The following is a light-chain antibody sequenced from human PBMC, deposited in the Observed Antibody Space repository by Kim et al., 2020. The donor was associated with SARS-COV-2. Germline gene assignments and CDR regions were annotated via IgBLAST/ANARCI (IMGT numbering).Light chain of an antibody. Sequence: DIQLNQSPSFLSAAVGERVTITCRASQDIRYHLAWYQHNPDKAPKLLIYAASTLQTGVPSRFSGSGSGTEFTLTISSLQPEDFATYFCQQYNFYPRTFGQGTKVDIK. V-gene: IGKV1-9*01. J-gene: IGKJ1*01. CDR3: QQYNFYPRT. CDR2: AAS. CDR1: QDIRYH.